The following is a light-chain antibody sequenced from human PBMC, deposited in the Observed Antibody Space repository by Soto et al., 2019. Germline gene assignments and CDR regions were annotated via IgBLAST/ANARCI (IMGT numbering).Light chain of an antibody. CDR1: SSDVGGYNY. V-gene: IGLV2-8*01. CDR3: SSYAGTNTVV. Sequence: QSVLTQPPSASGSPGQSVIISCTGTSSDVGGYNYVSWYQQHPGKAPKIMVYEVTKRPSGVPDRFSGSKSGNTASLTVSGLQAEDEADYYCSSYAGTNTVVFGGGTQLTVL. J-gene: IGLJ2*01. CDR2: EVT.